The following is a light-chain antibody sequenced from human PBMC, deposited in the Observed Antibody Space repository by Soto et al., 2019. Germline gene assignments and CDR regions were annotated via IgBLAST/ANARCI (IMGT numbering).Light chain of an antibody. CDR1: RXXXRNY. CDR3: QQYGSSIMYT. J-gene: IGKJ2*01. CDR2: GAS. V-gene: IGKV3-20*01. Sequence: DIVXTQSPGXXSLSPGERAXXXXRASRXXXRNYLAWYQQKPGQAPRLLFYGASTRATGVPDRFSGSGSGTDFVLTISRLEPEDFAIYYCQQYGSSIMYTFGQGTKLEI.